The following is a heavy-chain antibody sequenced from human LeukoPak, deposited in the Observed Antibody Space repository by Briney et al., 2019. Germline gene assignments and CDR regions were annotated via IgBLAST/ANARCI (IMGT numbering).Heavy chain of an antibody. J-gene: IGHJ4*02. CDR3: AREGGSYYDFDY. Sequence: SVKVSCKASGYTFTGYYMHWVRQAPGQGLEWMGWINSNSCGTNYAQKFQGRVTMPRDTPISTAYMELSRLRSDDTAVYYCAREGGSYYDFDYWGQGTLVTVS. CDR2: INSNSCGT. CDR1: GYTFTGYY. V-gene: IGHV1-2*02. D-gene: IGHD1-26*01.